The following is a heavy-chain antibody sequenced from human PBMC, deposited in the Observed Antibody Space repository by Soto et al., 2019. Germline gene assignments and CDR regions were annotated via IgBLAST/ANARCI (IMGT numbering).Heavy chain of an antibody. V-gene: IGHV3-23*01. CDR2: LLRPGRST. CDR1: GFMFSDYA. Sequence: QPVGSLRLSCAASGFMFSDYAMTWARQAPGKELEWVSGLLRPGRSTYYADSVKGRFTISGDTSANTVYLQMDSLRAEDTAVYYCAKDAIANDGIWLMDSWGQGTVVTVSS. J-gene: IGHJ5*02. D-gene: IGHD3-16*01. CDR3: AKDAIANDGIWLMDS.